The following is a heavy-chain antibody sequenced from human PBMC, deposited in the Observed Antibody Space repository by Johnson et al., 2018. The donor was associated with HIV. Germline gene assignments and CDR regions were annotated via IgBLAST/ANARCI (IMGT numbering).Heavy chain of an antibody. D-gene: IGHD6-6*01. CDR2: ISYVGSNK. CDR3: ARDRSPYSSSGTIDAFDI. J-gene: IGHJ3*02. V-gene: IGHV3-30*03. Sequence: QVQLVESGGGLAQPGGSLRLSCAVSGFTFSTSGMHWVRQAPGKGMEWVAVISYVGSNKYYADSVRGRFTISRDNSKNTLYLQMNSLRAEDTAVYYCARDRSPYSSSGTIDAFDIWGQGTMVTVSS. CDR1: GFTFSTSG.